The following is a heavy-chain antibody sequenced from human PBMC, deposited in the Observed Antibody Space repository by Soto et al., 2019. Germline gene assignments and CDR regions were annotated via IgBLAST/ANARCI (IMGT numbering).Heavy chain of an antibody. V-gene: IGHV1-69*13. CDR1: GGTFSSYA. J-gene: IGHJ2*01. CDR3: ARDPHKDPTNYWYFDL. CDR2: IIPIFGTA. Sequence: ASVKVSCKASGGTFSSYAISWVRQAPGQGLEWMGGIIPIFGTANYAQKFQGRVTITADESTSTAYMELSSLRSEDTAVYYCARDPHKDPTNYWYFDLWGRGTLVTVSS. D-gene: IGHD1-1*01.